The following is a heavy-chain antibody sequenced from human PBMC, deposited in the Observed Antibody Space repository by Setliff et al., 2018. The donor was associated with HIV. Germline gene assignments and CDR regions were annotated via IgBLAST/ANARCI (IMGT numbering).Heavy chain of an antibody. J-gene: IGHJ2*01. CDR1: GYTFTGYY. Sequence: ASVKVSCKASGYTFTGYYMHWVRQAPGQGLEWMGWISAYNGNINYAQKFQGRVTMTTDTSTSTAHMELRSLRSDDTAVYYCARDREAGDWYFDLWGRGTLVTVSS. D-gene: IGHD6-13*01. CDR2: ISAYNGNI. V-gene: IGHV1-18*04. CDR3: ARDREAGDWYFDL.